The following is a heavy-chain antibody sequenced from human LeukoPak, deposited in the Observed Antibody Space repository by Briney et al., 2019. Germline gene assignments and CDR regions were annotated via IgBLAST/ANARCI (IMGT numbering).Heavy chain of an antibody. J-gene: IGHJ5*02. V-gene: IGHV1-2*06. CDR1: GYTFNGYY. CDR3: ARPGLYNALSWFDP. Sequence: GASVKVSCKASGYTFNGYYIHWVRQAPGQGLEWMGRIIPNSGGTNFAQKFQGRVTMTRDTSINTAYMELSRLRSDDTAVYYCARPGLYNALSWFDPWGQGTLVTVSS. CDR2: IIPNSGGT. D-gene: IGHD1-14*01.